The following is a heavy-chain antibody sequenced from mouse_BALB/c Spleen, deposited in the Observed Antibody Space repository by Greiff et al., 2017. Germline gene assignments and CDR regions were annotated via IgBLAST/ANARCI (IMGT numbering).Heavy chain of an antibody. Sequence: EVKLVESGGGLVKPGGSLKLSCAASGFTFSDYYMYWVRQTPEKRLEWVATISDGGSYTYYPDSVKGRFTISRDNAKNNLYLQMSSLKSEDTAMYYCARVYDAYAMDYWGQGTSVTVSS. CDR1: GFTFSDYY. CDR2: ISDGGSYT. D-gene: IGHD2-14*01. J-gene: IGHJ4*01. V-gene: IGHV5-4*02. CDR3: ARVYDAYAMDY.